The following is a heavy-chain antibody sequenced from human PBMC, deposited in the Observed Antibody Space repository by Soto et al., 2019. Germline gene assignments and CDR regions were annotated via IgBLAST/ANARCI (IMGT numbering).Heavy chain of an antibody. Sequence: PSETLSLTCTVSGGSISSGGYYWSWIRQHPGKGLEWIGYIYYSGSTYYNPSLKSRVTISVDTSKNQFSLKLSSVTAADTAVYYCARASSRFLEWVNRPHFDYWGQGTLVTVSS. D-gene: IGHD3-3*01. CDR2: IYYSGST. J-gene: IGHJ4*02. CDR3: ARASSRFLEWVNRPHFDY. V-gene: IGHV4-31*03. CDR1: GGSISSGGYY.